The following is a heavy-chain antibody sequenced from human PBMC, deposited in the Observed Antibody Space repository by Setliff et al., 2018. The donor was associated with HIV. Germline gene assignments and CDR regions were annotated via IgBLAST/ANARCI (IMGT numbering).Heavy chain of an antibody. CDR3: ATGRLAAGGAFDM. V-gene: IGHV4-31*03. CDR2: IYGGGST. Sequence: PSETLSLTCTVSGGSVSSPNYYWTWIRQRPGKGLAWIGDIYGGGSTHYNPSLRGRVNISMDMSKNQFSLELNSVTAADTAMFYCATGRLAAGGAFDMWAQGTKVTVSS. D-gene: IGHD6-13*01. CDR1: GGSVSSPNYY. J-gene: IGHJ3*02.